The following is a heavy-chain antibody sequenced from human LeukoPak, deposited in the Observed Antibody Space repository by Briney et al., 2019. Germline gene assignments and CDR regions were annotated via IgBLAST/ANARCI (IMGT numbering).Heavy chain of an antibody. D-gene: IGHD6-6*01. Sequence: GGSLRLSCAASGFTFSSYSMNWVRQAPGKGLEWVSSISSSSSYIYYADSVKGRFTISRDNAKNSLYLQMNSLRAEDTAVYYCARDPTYSSSSGYHWFDPWGQGTLVTVSS. CDR1: GFTFSSYS. CDR2: ISSSSSYI. CDR3: ARDPTYSSSSGYHWFDP. J-gene: IGHJ5*02. V-gene: IGHV3-21*01.